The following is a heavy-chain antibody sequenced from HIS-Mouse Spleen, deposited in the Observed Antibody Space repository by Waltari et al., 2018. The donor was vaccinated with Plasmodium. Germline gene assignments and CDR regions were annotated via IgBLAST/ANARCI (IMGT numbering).Heavy chain of an antibody. CDR2: IYYSGST. D-gene: IGHD1-26*01. CDR3: ARRGGSYYYFDY. V-gene: IGHV4-39*01. J-gene: IGHJ4*02. Sequence: QLQLQESGPGLVKPSETLSLPCTVSGGSISSSSYYGGWIRQPPGKGLEWIGSIYYSGSTYYNPSLKSRVTISVDTSKNQFSLKLSSVTAADTAVYYCARRGGSYYYFDYWGQGTLVTVSS. CDR1: GGSISSSSYY.